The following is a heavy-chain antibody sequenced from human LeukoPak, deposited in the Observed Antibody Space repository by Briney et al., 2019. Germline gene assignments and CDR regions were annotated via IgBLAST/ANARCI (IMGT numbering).Heavy chain of an antibody. CDR1: GGSITSANY. J-gene: IGHJ4*02. V-gene: IGHV4-4*02. CDR2: VNLQGST. CDR3: AREGGPYRPLDY. Sequence: SETLSLTCGVSGGSITSANYWTGVRQPPGKGLEWIGEVNLQGSTNYNPSLMGRVAISVDMSENHISLQLTSVTAADTAVYYCAREGGPYRPLDYSGQGTLVTVSS.